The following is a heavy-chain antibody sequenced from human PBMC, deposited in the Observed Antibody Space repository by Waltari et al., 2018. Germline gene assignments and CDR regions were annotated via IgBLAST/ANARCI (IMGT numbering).Heavy chain of an antibody. CDR1: GGPIRSSNSY. J-gene: IGHJ4*02. V-gene: IGHV4-39*01. D-gene: IGHD1-26*01. CDR2: IYYSGST. CDR3: ARLDSRSGSYYFDY. Sequence: HLQLQESGPGLVKPPEPLSLTCTAPGGPIRSSNSYWGWSRPPPGKGLEWIGNIYYSGSTYYNPSLKSRVTTYIDTSKNQFSLKLSSVTAADTAVYFCARLDSRSGSYYFDYWGQGTLVTVSS.